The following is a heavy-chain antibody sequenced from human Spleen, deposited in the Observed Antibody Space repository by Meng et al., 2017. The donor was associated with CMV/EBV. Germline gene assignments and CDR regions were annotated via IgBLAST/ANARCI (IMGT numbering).Heavy chain of an antibody. V-gene: IGHV3-30*02. CDR3: AKDPRTRLGYFQH. D-gene: IGHD1-1*01. J-gene: IGHJ1*01. Sequence: GGSLRLSCVASGFTFNNYAMHWVRQAPGKGLEWVAFIRYDGSNKYCADSVKGRFNISRDNSKNTLYLQMNSLRAEDTAVYYCAKDPRTRLGYFQHWGQGTLVTVSS. CDR2: IRYDGSNK. CDR1: GFTFNNYA.